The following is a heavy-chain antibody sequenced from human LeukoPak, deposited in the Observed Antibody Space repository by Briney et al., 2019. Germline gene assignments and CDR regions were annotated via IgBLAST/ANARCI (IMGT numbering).Heavy chain of an antibody. Sequence: ASVKVSCKASGGAFSSYAVTWVRQAPGQGLEWMGWISTYNGDTNYAQNLQGRVTMTTDTSTSTAYMELRSLRSDDTAVYYCASARYCTKGVCYTPLDYWGQGTLVTVSS. V-gene: IGHV1-18*01. J-gene: IGHJ4*02. CDR3: ASARYCTKGVCYTPLDY. CDR2: ISTYNGDT. CDR1: GGAFSSYA. D-gene: IGHD2-8*01.